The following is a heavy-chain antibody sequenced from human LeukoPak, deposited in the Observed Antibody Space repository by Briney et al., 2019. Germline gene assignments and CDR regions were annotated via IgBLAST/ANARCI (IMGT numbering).Heavy chain of an antibody. Sequence: PGGSLRLSCAASGFTFSSYAMSWVRQPPGKGLEWIGEINHSGSNNYNPSLKSRVTISVDTSKNQFSLKLSSVTAADTAVYYCATLNLDYWGQGTLVTVSS. CDR2: INHSGSN. J-gene: IGHJ4*02. CDR1: GFTFSSYA. V-gene: IGHV4-34*08. CDR3: ATLNLDY.